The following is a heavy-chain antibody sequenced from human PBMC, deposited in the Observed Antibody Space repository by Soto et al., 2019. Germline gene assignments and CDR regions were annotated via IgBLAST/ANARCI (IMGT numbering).Heavy chain of an antibody. J-gene: IGHJ2*01. CDR1: GFTFSSYS. Sequence: GGSLRLSCAASGFTFSSYSMNWVRQAPGKGLEWVSYISSSSSTIYYADSVKGRFTISRDNAKNSLYLQMNSLRAEDTAVYYCARDRGSWYFDLWGRGTLVTVSS. D-gene: IGHD3-16*01. CDR3: ARDRGSWYFDL. V-gene: IGHV3-48*04. CDR2: ISSSSSTI.